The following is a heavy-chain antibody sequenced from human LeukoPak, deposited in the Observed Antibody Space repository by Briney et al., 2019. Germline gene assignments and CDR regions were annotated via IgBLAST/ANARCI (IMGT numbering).Heavy chain of an antibody. J-gene: IGHJ4*02. CDR2: IKSKSDGGKT. V-gene: IGHV3-15*01. CDR1: GFSFSNVW. D-gene: IGHD2-2*02. CDR3: TTFTWGRTTCYSEY. Sequence: PGGSLRLSCAASGFSFSNVWMSWVRQAPGKGLEWVGRIKSKSDGGKTDYAAPVKGRFTISRDDSKNTLSLQINSLKTEDTAVYYCTTFTWGRTTCYSEYWGQGTLVTVSS.